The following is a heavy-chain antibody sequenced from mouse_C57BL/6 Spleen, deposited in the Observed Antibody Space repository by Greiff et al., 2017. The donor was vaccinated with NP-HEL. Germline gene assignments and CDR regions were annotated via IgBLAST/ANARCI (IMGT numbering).Heavy chain of an antibody. CDR1: GFSLTSYG. D-gene: IGHD1-1*02. CDR3: ATMVLYAMDY. V-gene: IGHV2-2*01. J-gene: IGHJ4*01. Sequence: VKLMESGPGLVQPSQSLSITCTVSGFSLTSYGVHWVRQSPGKGLEWLGVIWSGGSTDANAAFISRLSISKDNSKSQVFFKMNSLQADDTAIYYCATMVLYAMDYWGQGTSVTVSS. CDR2: IWSGGST.